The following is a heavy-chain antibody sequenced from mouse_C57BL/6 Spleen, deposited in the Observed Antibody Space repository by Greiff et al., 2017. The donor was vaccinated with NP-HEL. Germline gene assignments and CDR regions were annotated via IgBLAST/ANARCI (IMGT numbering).Heavy chain of an antibody. CDR2: IWRDGST. Sequence: VQVVESGPGLVAPSQSLSITCTVSGFSLTSYGVHWVRQPPGKGLEWLVVIWRDGSTTYNSALNSRLSTSKENSKSQDFLKMNSLQAHDAAKYYCSTDSSGYLYAMDYWGQGTSVTVSS. D-gene: IGHD3-2*02. J-gene: IGHJ4*01. V-gene: IGHV2-6*03. CDR3: STDSSGYLYAMDY. CDR1: GFSLTSYG.